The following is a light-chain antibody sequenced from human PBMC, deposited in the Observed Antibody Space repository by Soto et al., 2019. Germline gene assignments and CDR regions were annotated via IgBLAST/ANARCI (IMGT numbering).Light chain of an antibody. J-gene: IGLJ1*01. CDR3: SSYSSSSTYYV. CDR1: NSDVGTHNF. V-gene: IGLV2-14*01. CDR2: EVS. Sequence: QSVLTQPASVSGSPGQSITISCTGSNSDVGTHNFVSWYQQHPGKAPKLMIYEVSNRPSGVSDRFSGSKSGNTASLTISGLQAEDEAAYYCSSYSSSSTYYVFGTGTKV.